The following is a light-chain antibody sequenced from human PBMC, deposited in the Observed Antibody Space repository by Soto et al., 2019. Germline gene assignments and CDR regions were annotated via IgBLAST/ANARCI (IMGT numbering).Light chain of an antibody. CDR1: QSISNW. V-gene: IGKV1-5*03. CDR3: QQYNSSPLT. J-gene: IGKJ4*01. Sequence: DIQMTQSPSTLSASVGDRVTITCRASQSISNWLAWYQQKPGKAPKLLIYKASNLESGVPSRFSGSGSGTEFTLTIRSLQPDDFATYYCQQYNSSPLTFGGGTKVEIK. CDR2: KAS.